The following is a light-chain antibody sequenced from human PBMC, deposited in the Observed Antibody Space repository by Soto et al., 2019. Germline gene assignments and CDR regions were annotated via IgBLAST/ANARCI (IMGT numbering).Light chain of an antibody. J-gene: IGKJ1*01. CDR2: GAS. V-gene: IGKV3-15*01. Sequence: EIVMTQSPATLSVSPGEGVTLSCRASQSVRSSHLAWYQQRPGQAPRLLIYGASTRATGIPARFSGSGSGTEFTLTISSLQSEDFAVYYCQQYDNWPPAWTFGQGTKVDIK. CDR3: QQYDNWPPAWT. CDR1: QSVRSSH.